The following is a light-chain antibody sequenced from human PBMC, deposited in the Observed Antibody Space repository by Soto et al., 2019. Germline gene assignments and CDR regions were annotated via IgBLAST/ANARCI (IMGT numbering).Light chain of an antibody. V-gene: IGLV2-14*01. CDR1: SSDVGGYNY. J-gene: IGLJ2*01. Sequence: QSALTQPASVSGSPGQSITISCTGTSSDVGGYNYVSWYQQHPGKAPKLMIYEVSNRPSGVSNRFSGSKSGNTASLTISGLQAEDEADYYGSSYTSSSTVVFGGGPKLTVL. CDR3: SSYTSSSTVV. CDR2: EVS.